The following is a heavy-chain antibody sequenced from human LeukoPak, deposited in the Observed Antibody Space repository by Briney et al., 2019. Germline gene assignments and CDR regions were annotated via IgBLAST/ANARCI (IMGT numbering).Heavy chain of an antibody. CDR1: GGSFSGYY. CDR3: ERVEAAAFFL. V-gene: IGHV4-34*01. J-gene: IGHJ4*02. CDR2: INHSGST. D-gene: IGHD6-13*01. Sequence: PSETLSLTCAVYGGSFSGYYWSWIRQPPGKGLEWIGEINHSGSTNYNPSLKSRVTISVDTSKNQFSLKLSSVTAADTAVYYCERVEAAAFFLWGQGTLVTVSS.